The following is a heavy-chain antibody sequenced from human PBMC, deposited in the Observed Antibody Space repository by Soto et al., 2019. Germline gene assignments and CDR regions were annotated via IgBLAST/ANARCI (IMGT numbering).Heavy chain of an antibody. V-gene: IGHV1-69*06. J-gene: IGHJ6*02. CDR3: ARAWRGNRGYGSHMDV. D-gene: IGHD4-17*01. CDR1: GGTFSSYA. Sequence: QVQLVQSGAEVKKPGSSVKVSCKASGGTFSSYAISWLRQAPGQGLEWMGGIIPIFGTANYAQKFQGRVTITADKPTSTAYMELSRLRSEATAVYYCARAWRGNRGYGSHMDVCGRGTTVTVS. CDR2: IIPIFGTA.